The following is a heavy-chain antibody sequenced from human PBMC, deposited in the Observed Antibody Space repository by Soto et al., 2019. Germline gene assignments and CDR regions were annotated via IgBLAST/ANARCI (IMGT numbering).Heavy chain of an antibody. V-gene: IGHV3-23*01. CDR3: AKQELHLGELSFMPKSIDY. CDR1: GFTFSSYA. D-gene: IGHD3-16*02. J-gene: IGHJ4*02. Sequence: GGSLRLSCAASGFTFSSYAMSWVRQAPGKGLEWVSAISGSGGSTYYADSVKGRFTISRDNSKNTLYLQMYSLRAEDTAVYYCAKQELHLGELSFMPKSIDYWGQGTLVTVSS. CDR2: ISGSGGST.